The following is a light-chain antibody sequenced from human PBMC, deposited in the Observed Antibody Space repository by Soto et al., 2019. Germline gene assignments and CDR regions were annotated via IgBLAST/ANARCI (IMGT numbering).Light chain of an antibody. CDR1: QSVTNN. Sequence: EIVLTQSPGTLSLSPGEGATLSWRASQSVTNNYLAWFQQKPGQAPRLLIYGASTRATGIPARFSGSGSGTEFTLIISSLQSEDSAVYYCQQYNSWLWTFGQGTKVDIK. J-gene: IGKJ1*01. V-gene: IGKV3-15*01. CDR3: QQYNSWLWT. CDR2: GAS.